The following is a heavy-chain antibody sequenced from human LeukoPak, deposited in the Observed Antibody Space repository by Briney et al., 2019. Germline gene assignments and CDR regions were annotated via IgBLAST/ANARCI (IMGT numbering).Heavy chain of an antibody. CDR3: ARDYKYAFDN. CDR2: IGIDSGNT. Sequence: GGSLRLSCAASGFTFSDYSMNWVRQAPGKGLEWISYIGIDSGNTNYADSVKGRFTISGDKAKNSLYLKMNSLRVEDTAVYYCARDYKYAFDNWGQGTLVTVSS. J-gene: IGHJ4*02. D-gene: IGHD5-24*01. V-gene: IGHV3-48*01. CDR1: GFTFSDYS.